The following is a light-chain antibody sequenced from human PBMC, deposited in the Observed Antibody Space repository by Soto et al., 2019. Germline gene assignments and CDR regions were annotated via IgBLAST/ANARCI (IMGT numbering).Light chain of an antibody. V-gene: IGKV3-15*01. CDR1: QSVASK. J-gene: IGKJ2*01. CDR2: GAS. CDR3: QQYNNWPPYT. Sequence: EIVMTQSPATLSVSPGERATLSCRASQSVASKLAWYQQKPGQAPRLLIYGASTRATGIPVRFSGSGSGTEFPLTISSLQSEDFAVYYCQQYNNWPPYTFGQGTKLEIK.